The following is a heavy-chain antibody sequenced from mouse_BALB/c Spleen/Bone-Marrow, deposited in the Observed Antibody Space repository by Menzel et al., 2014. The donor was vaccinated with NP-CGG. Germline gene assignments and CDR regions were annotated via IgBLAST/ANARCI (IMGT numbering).Heavy chain of an antibody. D-gene: IGHD1-2*01. V-gene: IGHV1-87*01. CDR2: IYPGDGDT. CDR3: ARSETTATAMDY. J-gene: IGHJ4*01. CDR1: GYTFTSYW. Sequence: VKLVESGAELARPGASVKLSCKASGYTFTSYWMQWVKQRPGQGLEWIGAIYPGDGDTRYTQKFKDKATLTADKSSSTAYMQRSSLASEDAAVYCCARSETTATAMDYWGQGTSVTVSS.